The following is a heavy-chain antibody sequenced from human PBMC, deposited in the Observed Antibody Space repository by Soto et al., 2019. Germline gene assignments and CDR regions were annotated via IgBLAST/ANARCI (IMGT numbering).Heavy chain of an antibody. J-gene: IGHJ3*02. D-gene: IGHD2-21*01. CDR1: GFTLSAYW. Sequence: EVQLEESGGDLVQPGGSLRLSCAASGFTLSAYWMTWVRQAPGKGLEWVANINRDGSKKSYLDSVRGRFTISRDNVRNSLYLQMDGLRADDTALNYCARDVSPGSSILCWDAFAIWGKGSMVTISS. V-gene: IGHV3-7*05. CDR3: ARDVSPGSSILCWDAFAI. CDR2: INRDGSKK.